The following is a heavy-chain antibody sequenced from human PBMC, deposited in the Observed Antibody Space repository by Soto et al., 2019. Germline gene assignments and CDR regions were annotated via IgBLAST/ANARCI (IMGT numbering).Heavy chain of an antibody. Sequence: QVQLVQSGAEVQKPGSSVKVSCKASGGTFSSYTISWVRQAPGQGLEWMGRIIPILGIANYAQKFQGRVTITADKSTSTAYMELSSLRSEDTAVYYCARAPYSSGWYNWFDPWGQGTLVTVSS. J-gene: IGHJ5*02. CDR2: IIPILGIA. D-gene: IGHD6-19*01. CDR3: ARAPYSSGWYNWFDP. CDR1: GGTFSSYT. V-gene: IGHV1-69*02.